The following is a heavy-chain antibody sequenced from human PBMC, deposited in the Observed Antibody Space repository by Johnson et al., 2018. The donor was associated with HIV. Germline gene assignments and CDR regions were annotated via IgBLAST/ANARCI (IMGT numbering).Heavy chain of an antibody. J-gene: IGHJ3*02. D-gene: IGHD5-24*01. CDR3: ARGGLEMATITDAFDI. CDR2: ISWNSDDI. CDR1: GFSVDDYA. V-gene: IGHV3-9*03. Sequence: VQLVESGGGLLQPGRSLRLSRRASGFSVDDYAMHWVRQAPGKGLEWVSGISWNSDDIGYANSVKVRFTISRDNSKNTLYLQMGSLRAEDMAVYYCARGGLEMATITDAFDIWGQGTMVTVSS.